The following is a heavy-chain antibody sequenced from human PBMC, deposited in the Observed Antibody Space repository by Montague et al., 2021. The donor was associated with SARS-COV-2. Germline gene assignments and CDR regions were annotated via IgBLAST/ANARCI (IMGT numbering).Heavy chain of an antibody. Sequence: SETLSLTCTVSGGSISSSSYYWGWIRQPPGKGLEWIGSIYYSGXTXYXXXXKXRVTISVDTSKNQFSLKLSSVTAADTAVYYCARAGRQQLVRLPGMDVWGQGTTVTVSS. D-gene: IGHD6-13*01. J-gene: IGHJ6*02. CDR2: IYYSGXT. CDR3: ARAGRQQLVRLPGMDV. CDR1: GGSISSSSYY. V-gene: IGHV4-39*07.